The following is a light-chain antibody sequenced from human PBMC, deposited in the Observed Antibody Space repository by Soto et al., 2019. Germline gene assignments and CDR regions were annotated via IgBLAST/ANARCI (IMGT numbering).Light chain of an antibody. J-gene: IGKJ1*01. CDR3: QHYNDWPPTWT. V-gene: IGKV3-15*01. CDR1: QSVSSSY. CDR2: GAS. Sequence: EIVLTQSPGALSLYPGERATLSCRASQSVSSSYLAWYQQKPGQAPRLLIYGASTRATGIPARFSGSGSGTEFTLTISSLQTEDFAVYYCQHYNDWPPTWTFGQGTKV.